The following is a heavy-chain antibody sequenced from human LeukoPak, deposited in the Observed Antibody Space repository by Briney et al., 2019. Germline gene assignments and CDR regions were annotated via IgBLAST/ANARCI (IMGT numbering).Heavy chain of an antibody. Sequence: GESLKISCKGSGYRFTNYWIAWVRQMPGKGLEWMGITYPGDSDTRYSPSFQGQVTISADKSISTAYLQWSSLKASDTAMYYCARRRYSDYDLNYWGQGTLVTVSS. D-gene: IGHD5-12*01. CDR3: ARRRYSDYDLNY. J-gene: IGHJ4*02. CDR1: GYRFTNYW. V-gene: IGHV5-51*01. CDR2: TYPGDSDT.